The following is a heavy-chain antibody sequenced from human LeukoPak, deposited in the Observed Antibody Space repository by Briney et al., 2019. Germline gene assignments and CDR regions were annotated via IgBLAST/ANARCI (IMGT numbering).Heavy chain of an antibody. V-gene: IGHV4-38-2*01. Sequence: SETLSLTCSVSGYSISSGYYWGWIRQPPGKGLEYIGSLSHSGRTFFNPSLKSRFTISVDTSKNQFSLKLSSVTAADTAVYYCARSGGGSYFPYYYYYMDVWGKGTTVTVSS. CDR1: GYSISSGYY. CDR2: LSHSGRT. CDR3: ARSGGGSYFPYYYYYMDV. J-gene: IGHJ6*03. D-gene: IGHD1-26*01.